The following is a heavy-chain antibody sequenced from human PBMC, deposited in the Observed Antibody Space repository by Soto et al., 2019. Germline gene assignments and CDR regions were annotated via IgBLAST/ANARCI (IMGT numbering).Heavy chain of an antibody. D-gene: IGHD4-17*01. J-gene: IGHJ2*01. Sequence: QVTLKESGPVLVKPTETLTLTCTVSEFSLSNAKIGVSWIRQPPGRALEWLGHIFSNDAKSYNTSLKSRLTIXXXTXPSQVVLTMTSMDPVDTATYYCARSIYGDYDWYFDLWGRGTLVTVSS. CDR2: IFSNDAK. CDR3: ARSIYGDYDWYFDL. CDR1: EFSLSNAKIG. V-gene: IGHV2-26*01.